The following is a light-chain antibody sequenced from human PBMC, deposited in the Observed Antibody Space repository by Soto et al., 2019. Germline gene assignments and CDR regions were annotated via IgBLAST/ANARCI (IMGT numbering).Light chain of an antibody. V-gene: IGKV3-11*01. CDR2: DAS. CDR3: HQRSNWPPWT. Sequence: EIVLTQSPATLSLSPGERATLSCRASQSVRSYLAWYQQKPGQAPRLLIYDASNRATGIPARFSGSGSGTDFTLTISSLEPEDFAVYYCHQRSNWPPWTFGQGTKVDIK. J-gene: IGKJ1*01. CDR1: QSVRSY.